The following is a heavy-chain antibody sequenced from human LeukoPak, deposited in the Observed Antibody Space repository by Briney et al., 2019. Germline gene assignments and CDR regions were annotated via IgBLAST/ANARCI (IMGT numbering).Heavy chain of an antibody. CDR3: ARGEGYTSTWYQPHFDY. V-gene: IGHV4-4*02. J-gene: IGHJ4*02. D-gene: IGHD6-13*01. Sequence: SETLSLTCAVSGGSISSSNWWSWVRQSPGKGLEWMGEIYHSGSTKYNPSLKHRVTISVDKSKNQFSLRLNSVTAADTAVYYCARGEGYTSTWYQPHFDYWGQGTLVTVSS. CDR2: IYHSGST. CDR1: GGSISSSNW.